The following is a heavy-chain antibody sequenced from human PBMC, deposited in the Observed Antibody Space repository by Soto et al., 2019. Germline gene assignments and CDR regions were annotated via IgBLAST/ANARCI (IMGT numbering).Heavy chain of an antibody. J-gene: IGHJ6*02. CDR2: IIPIFGTA. Sequence: QVQLVQSGAEVKKPGSSVKVSCKASGGTFSSYAISWVRQAPGQGLEWMGGIIPIFGTANYAQKFQGRVTITADESTSTAYMELSSLRSEDTALYYCARTYYDFWSGSRPSYYGMDVWGQGTTVTVSS. V-gene: IGHV1-69*01. CDR1: GGTFSSYA. D-gene: IGHD3-3*01. CDR3: ARTYYDFWSGSRPSYYGMDV.